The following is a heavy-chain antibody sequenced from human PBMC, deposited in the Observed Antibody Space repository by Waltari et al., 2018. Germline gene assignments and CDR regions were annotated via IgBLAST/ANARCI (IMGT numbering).Heavy chain of an antibody. V-gene: IGHV4-59*01. CDR1: GGSISSYY. CDR3: ARSTKRSITIFGVVINYFDY. J-gene: IGHJ4*02. D-gene: IGHD3-3*01. Sequence: QVQLQESGPGLVKPSETLSLTCTVSGGSISSYYWSWIRQPPGKGLEWIGYIYYSGSTNYNPSLKSRVTISVDTSKNQFSLKLSSVTAADTAVYYCARSTKRSITIFGVVINYFDYWGQGTLVTVSS. CDR2: IYYSGST.